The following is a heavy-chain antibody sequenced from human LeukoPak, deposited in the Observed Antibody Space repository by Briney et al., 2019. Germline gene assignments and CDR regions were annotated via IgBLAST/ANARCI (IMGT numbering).Heavy chain of an antibody. V-gene: IGHV1-18*01. J-gene: IGHJ4*02. Sequence: ASVKVSCKASGGTFSSYAISWVRQAPGQGLEWMGWISAYNGNTNYAQKLQGRVTMTTDTSTSTAYMELRSLRSDDAAVYYCARARKGYYYDSSGYLYFDYWGQGTLVTVSS. CDR2: ISAYNGNT. CDR1: GGTFSSYA. CDR3: ARARKGYYYDSSGYLYFDY. D-gene: IGHD3-22*01.